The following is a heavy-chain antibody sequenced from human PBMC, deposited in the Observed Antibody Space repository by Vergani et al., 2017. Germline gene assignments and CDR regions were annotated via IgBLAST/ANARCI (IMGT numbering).Heavy chain of an antibody. Sequence: QVQLVQSESELKNPGASVKVSCKGSGYNFRSYALNWVRQAPGQGLEWMGWINTNTGNPTYAQGITGRFLFSLDTSVSTAYLQINSLKAAETAVYYCARSPTVNVGLRGYWGQGALVTVSS. V-gene: IGHV7-4-1*02. D-gene: IGHD4-17*01. CDR2: INTNTGNP. J-gene: IGHJ4*02. CDR3: ARSPTVNVGLRGY. CDR1: GYNFRSYA.